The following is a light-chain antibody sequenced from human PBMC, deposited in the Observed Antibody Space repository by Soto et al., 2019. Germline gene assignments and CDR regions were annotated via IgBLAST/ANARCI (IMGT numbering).Light chain of an antibody. CDR2: DAS. CDR1: QSVTTY. Sequence: EIVLTQSPATLSLSPGERANISCRASQSVTTYLAWYQQKPGQAPRLLIYDASDRATGIPARFSGSGSGTDFNLNISSLEPEDFAGYYCQQRSNWPPSITFGQGTRLEIK. V-gene: IGKV3-11*01. CDR3: QQRSNWPPSIT. J-gene: IGKJ5*01.